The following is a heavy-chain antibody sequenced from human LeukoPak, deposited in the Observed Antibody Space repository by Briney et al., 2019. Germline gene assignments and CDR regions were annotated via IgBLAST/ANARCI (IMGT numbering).Heavy chain of an antibody. CDR1: GFTFSSYW. V-gene: IGHV3-7*01. CDR3: ARDETVTTWYYYYYYMDV. D-gene: IGHD4-17*01. Sequence: LTGGSLRLSCAASGFTFSSYWMSWVRRAPGKGLEWVANIKQDGSEKYYVDSVKGRFTISRDNAKNSLYLQMNSLRAEDTAVYYCARDETVTTWYYYYYYMDVWGKGTTVTVSS. CDR2: IKQDGSEK. J-gene: IGHJ6*03.